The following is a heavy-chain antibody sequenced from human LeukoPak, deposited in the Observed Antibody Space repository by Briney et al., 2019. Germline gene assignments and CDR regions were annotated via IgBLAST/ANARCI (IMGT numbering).Heavy chain of an antibody. V-gene: IGHV3-74*01. CDR1: GLSFSNYW. D-gene: IGHD3-3*01. CDR3: VGDSPEWHQPLDY. Sequence: GGSLRLSCTASGLSFSNYWMHWVRQAPGKGLVWVSRIDSDGSTTTYADSVKGRFTISRDNAKNTLYLQMNSLRADDTAVYYCVGDSPEWHQPLDYWGQGTLVTVSS. J-gene: IGHJ4*02. CDR2: IDSDGSTT.